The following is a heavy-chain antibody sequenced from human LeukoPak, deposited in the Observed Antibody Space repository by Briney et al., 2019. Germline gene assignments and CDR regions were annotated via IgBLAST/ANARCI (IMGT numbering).Heavy chain of an antibody. CDR3: ARGYSSGWSWDY. V-gene: IGHV4-31*03. Sequence: SETLSLTCTVSGGSISSGGYYWSWIRQHPGKGLEWIGYIYYSGSTYYNPSLKSRVTISVDTSKNQFSLKLSSVTAADTAVYYCARGYSSGWSWDYCGQGTLVTVSS. CDR2: IYYSGST. D-gene: IGHD6-19*01. J-gene: IGHJ4*02. CDR1: GGSISSGGYY.